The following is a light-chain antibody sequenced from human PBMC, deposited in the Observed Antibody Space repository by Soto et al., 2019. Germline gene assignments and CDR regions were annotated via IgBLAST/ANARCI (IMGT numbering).Light chain of an antibody. V-gene: IGLV2-14*03. Sequence: QSALTQPASVSGSPGQSITISCTGTSRDIGAYNFVSWYQQHPGKAPKLMLYDVNIRPSGVSNRFSGSKSGNTASLTISGLQADDEADYYCTSWTTSTTRIFGGGTKLTVL. CDR2: DVN. CDR1: SRDIGAYNF. J-gene: IGLJ2*01. CDR3: TSWTTSTTRI.